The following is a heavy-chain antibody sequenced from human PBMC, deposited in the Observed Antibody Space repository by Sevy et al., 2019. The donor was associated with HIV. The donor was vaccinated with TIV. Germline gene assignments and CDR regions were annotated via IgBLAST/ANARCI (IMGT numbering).Heavy chain of an antibody. CDR2: IKSKTDGGTT. CDR1: GFTFSNAW. Sequence: GGSLRLSCAAPGFTFSNAWMSWVRQAPGKGLEWVGRIKSKTDGGTTDYAAPVKGRFTISRDDSKNTLYLQMNSLKTEDTAVYYCTTPLPVEMATIGYYYYMDVWGKGTTVTVSS. CDR3: TTPLPVEMATIGYYYYMDV. J-gene: IGHJ6*03. V-gene: IGHV3-15*01. D-gene: IGHD5-12*01.